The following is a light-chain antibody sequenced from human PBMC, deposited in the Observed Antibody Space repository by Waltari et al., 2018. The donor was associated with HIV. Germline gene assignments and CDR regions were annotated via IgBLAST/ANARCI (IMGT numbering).Light chain of an antibody. V-gene: IGKV2-40*01. CDR3: MQRIEFPIT. CDR2: TPS. Sequence: DIVMTQSPLSLAVTPGEPASISSKSSPSLLDSDDGHAYLDWFLQKPGHSPHLLIHTPSSRASGVPDRFSGSGSGTDFKLQITRVEAEDVGIYYCMQRIEFPITFGQGTRLEIK. J-gene: IGKJ5*01. CDR1: PSLLDSDDGHAY.